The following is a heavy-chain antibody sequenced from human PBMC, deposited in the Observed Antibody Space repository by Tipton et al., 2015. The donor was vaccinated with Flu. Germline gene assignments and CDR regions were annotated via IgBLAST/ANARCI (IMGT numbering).Heavy chain of an antibody. D-gene: IGHD2-15*01. J-gene: IGHJ4*02. CDR2: INPSGGST. Sequence: QVQLVQSGAEVKKPGASVKVSCKASGYTFTSYYMHWVRQAPGQGLEWMGIINPSGGSTSYAQKFQGRVTMTRDTSTSTVYMELSSLRSGDTAVYYCARQRPVAASLNYFDYWGQGTLVTVSS. CDR3: ARQRPVAASLNYFDY. V-gene: IGHV1-46*01. CDR1: GYTFTSYY.